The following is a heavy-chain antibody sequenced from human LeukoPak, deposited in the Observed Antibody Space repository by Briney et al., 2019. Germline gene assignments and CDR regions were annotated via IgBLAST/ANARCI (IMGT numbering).Heavy chain of an antibody. CDR3: ARDRSSGDLLYYYYYMDV. CDR1: GGSISSGSYY. D-gene: IGHD2-15*01. J-gene: IGHJ6*03. V-gene: IGHV4-61*02. Sequence: PSQTLSLTRTVSGGSISSGSYYWSWIRQPAGKGLEWIGRIYTSGSTNYNPSLKSRVTISVDTSKNQFSLKLSSVTAADTAVYYCARDRSSGDLLYYYYYMDVWGKGTTVTISS. CDR2: IYTSGST.